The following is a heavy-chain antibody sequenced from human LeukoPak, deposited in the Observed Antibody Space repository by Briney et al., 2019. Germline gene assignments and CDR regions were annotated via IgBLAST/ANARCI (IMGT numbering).Heavy chain of an antibody. CDR2: IRYDGSNE. V-gene: IGHV3-30*02. Sequence: PGGSLRLSCAASGFTFSSYGMHWVRQAPGKGLEWVAIIRYDGSNEYYADSVKGRFTISRDNSKNTLYLQMNSLRPEDTAVYYCAKNLGQWLDYWGQGTLVTVSS. CDR1: GFTFSSYG. CDR3: AKNLGQWLDY. D-gene: IGHD3-22*01. J-gene: IGHJ4*02.